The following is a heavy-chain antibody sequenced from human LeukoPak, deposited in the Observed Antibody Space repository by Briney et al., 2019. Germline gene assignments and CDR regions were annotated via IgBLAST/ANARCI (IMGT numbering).Heavy chain of an antibody. CDR2: IYTSGST. CDR1: GGSISSYY. J-gene: IGHJ6*02. Sequence: SETLSLTCTVSGGSISSYYWSWIRQPAGKGLEWSGRIYTSGSTNYNPSLKSRVTMSVDTSKNQFSLKLSSVTAADTAVYYCARETNVFATYSNYGVWTDYYYYGMDVWGQGTTVTVSS. CDR3: ARETNVFATYSNYGVWTDYYYYGMDV. D-gene: IGHD4-11*01. V-gene: IGHV4-4*07.